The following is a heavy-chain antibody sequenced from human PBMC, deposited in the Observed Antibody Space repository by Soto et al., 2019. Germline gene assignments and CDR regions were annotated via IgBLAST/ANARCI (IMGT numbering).Heavy chain of an antibody. CDR2: IYSGGST. CDR3: ARDPWAADY. Sequence: EVQLVESGGGLVQPGGSLRLSCAASGFTVSTKYMSWVCQAPGKGLEWVSVIYSGGSTFYADSVRGRFTISRDNSKNTVNLQMNSLRAGDTAVNYCARDPWAADYWGQGTLVTVSS. V-gene: IGHV3-66*01. D-gene: IGHD3-16*01. J-gene: IGHJ4*02. CDR1: GFTVSTKY.